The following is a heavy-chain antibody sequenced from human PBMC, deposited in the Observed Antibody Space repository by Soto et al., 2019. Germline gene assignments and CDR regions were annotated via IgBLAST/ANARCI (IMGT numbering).Heavy chain of an antibody. V-gene: IGHV4-34*01. D-gene: IGHD3-3*01. Sequence: PSETLSLTCAVYGGSFSGYYWSLIRQPPGKGLEWIGEIDHSGSTNYNPSLKSRVAISVDTSKNQFSLKLSSVTAADTAVYYCARGSKDITIFGVVILKALDYWGQGTLVTVSS. CDR1: GGSFSGYY. CDR2: IDHSGST. CDR3: ARGSKDITIFGVVILKALDY. J-gene: IGHJ4*02.